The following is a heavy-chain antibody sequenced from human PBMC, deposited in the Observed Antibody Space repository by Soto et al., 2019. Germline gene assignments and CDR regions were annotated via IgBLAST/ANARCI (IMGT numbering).Heavy chain of an antibody. J-gene: IGHJ4*02. CDR1: GFTFSSYA. Sequence: GGSLRLSCAASGFTFSSYAMSWVRQAPGKGLEWVSAISGSGGSTYYADSVKGRFTISRDNSKNTLYLQMNSLRAEYTAVYYCAKGGYCSSTSCYHFDYWGQGTLVTVSS. D-gene: IGHD2-2*01. CDR3: AKGGYCSSTSCYHFDY. V-gene: IGHV3-23*01. CDR2: ISGSGGST.